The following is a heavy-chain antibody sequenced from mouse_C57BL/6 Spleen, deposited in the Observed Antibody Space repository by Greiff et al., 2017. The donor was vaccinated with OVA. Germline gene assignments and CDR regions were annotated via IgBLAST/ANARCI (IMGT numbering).Heavy chain of an antibody. CDR2: IYPGDGDT. D-gene: IGHD1-1*01. V-gene: IGHV1-80*01. J-gene: IGHJ2*01. CDR3: ARGAYYYGSSYYFDY. CDR1: GYAFSSYW. Sequence: VKLQESGAELVKPGASVKISCKASGYAFSSYWMNWVKQRPGKGLEWIGQIYPGDGDTNYNGKFKGKATLTADKSSSTAYMQLSSLTSEDSAVYFCARGAYYYGSSYYFDYWGQGTTLTVSS.